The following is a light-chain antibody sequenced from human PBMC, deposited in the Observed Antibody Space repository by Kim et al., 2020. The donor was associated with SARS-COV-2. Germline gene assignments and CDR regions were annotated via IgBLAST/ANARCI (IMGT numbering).Light chain of an antibody. V-gene: IGLV3-19*01. CDR1: SLRSYY. Sequence: SSELTQDPAVSVALGQTVRITCQGDSLRSYYASWYQQKAGQAPVVVIYGKNNRPSGIPDRFSGSRSGNTASLTITGAQAEDEADYYYNSRDSTTNHLVFGGGTQLTVL. CDR3: NSRDSTTNHLV. J-gene: IGLJ2*01. CDR2: GKN.